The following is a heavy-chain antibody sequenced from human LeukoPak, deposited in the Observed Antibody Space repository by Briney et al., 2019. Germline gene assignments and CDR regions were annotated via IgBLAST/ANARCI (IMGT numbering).Heavy chain of an antibody. V-gene: IGHV3-23*01. CDR3: AKDRSSWYANWFDP. CDR2: ISGGGGST. CDR1: GFTFNSHA. D-gene: IGHD6-13*01. Sequence: GGSLRLSCAASGFTFNSHAMSWVRQAPGKGLEWVSAISGGGGSTYYADFVKGRFTISRDNSKNTLYLQMNSLRAEDTAVYYCAKDRSSWYANWFDPWGQGTLVTVSS. J-gene: IGHJ5*02.